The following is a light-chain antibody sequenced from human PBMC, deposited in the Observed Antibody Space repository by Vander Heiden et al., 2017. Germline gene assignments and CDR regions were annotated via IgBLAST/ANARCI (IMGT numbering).Light chain of an antibody. CDR3: GTWDNSLTVL. CDR2: ENN. CDR1: SSNIGSGS. J-gene: IGLJ2*01. Sequence: QAVLTQPPSLSAAPGQTVTITCSGSSSNIGSGSVSWYQQLPGTAPKLLIYENNKRPSGIPGRFSASKSGTSATLGIAGLQAGDEADYYSGTWDNSLTVLFGGGTKLTVL. V-gene: IGLV1-51*02.